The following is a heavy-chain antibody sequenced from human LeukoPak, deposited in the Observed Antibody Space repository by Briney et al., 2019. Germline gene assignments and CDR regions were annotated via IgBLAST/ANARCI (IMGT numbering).Heavy chain of an antibody. D-gene: IGHD2-21*01. V-gene: IGHV4-4*07. J-gene: IGHJ4*02. CDR3: ARDLWSTGAGMFDF. CDR2: IYITGDT. CDR1: GGSVTSYY. Sequence: SETLSLTCTVSGGSVTSYYWSWIRQSAGKGLEWIGRIYITGDTTYNPSLKSRVTMSLDTSKNQFSLKLSSVTAADTAVYYCARDLWSTGAGMFDFWGQGALVAVSS.